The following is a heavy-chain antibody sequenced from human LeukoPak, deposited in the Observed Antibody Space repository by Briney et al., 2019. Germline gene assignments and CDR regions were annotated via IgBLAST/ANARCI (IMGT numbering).Heavy chain of an antibody. D-gene: IGHD2-15*01. CDR3: ARSQESCSGGTCPGDY. J-gene: IGHJ4*02. Sequence: GASVKVSCKASGYTFTVYYMHWVRQAPGQGPEWMGWINIKSGGTKYAQKFQGRVTMTRDTSINTAYMELSSLTFDDTAVYYCARSQESCSGGTCPGDYWGQGTLVTVSS. CDR1: GYTFTVYY. V-gene: IGHV1-2*02. CDR2: INIKSGGT.